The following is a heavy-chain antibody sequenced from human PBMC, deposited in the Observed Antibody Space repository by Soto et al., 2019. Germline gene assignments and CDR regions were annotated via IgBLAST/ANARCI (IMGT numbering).Heavy chain of an antibody. CDR3: ARLRIATDNYKWFDP. Sequence: SETLSLTCSVSGAALNSGNYYWSWIRQVPGKGLEWIGHIYVTGAVDYNPSLRDRITISQGTSERQFSLNLRLVTAADTAVYYCARLRIATDNYKWFDPWGQGTLVTVSS. CDR1: GAALNSGNYY. J-gene: IGHJ5*02. V-gene: IGHV4-31*03. D-gene: IGHD2-21*01. CDR2: IYVTGAV.